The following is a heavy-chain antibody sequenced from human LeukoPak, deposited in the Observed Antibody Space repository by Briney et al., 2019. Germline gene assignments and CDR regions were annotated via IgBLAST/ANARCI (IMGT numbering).Heavy chain of an antibody. CDR3: VRGDDIGKHPTRAYYFDI. J-gene: IGHJ4*02. Sequence: GGSLRLSCAGSGLAFEIFTMTWVRHAPGKGLEWVSTTGLESVHTLCADSVQGRFTVSRDNSRNTLDLQMDNLTVDDTAIYYCVRGDDIGKHPTRAYYFDIWGQGTLVSVSS. V-gene: IGHV3-23*01. CDR1: GLAFEIFT. D-gene: IGHD3-10*01. CDR2: TGLESVHT.